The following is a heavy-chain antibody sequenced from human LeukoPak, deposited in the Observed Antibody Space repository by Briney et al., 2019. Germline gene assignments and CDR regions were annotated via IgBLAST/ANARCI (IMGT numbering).Heavy chain of an antibody. CDR3: ARVAVPRFLEWSHFDY. CDR2: ISSSSSYI. Sequence: VGSLRLSCAASGFTFSSYSMNWVRQAPGKGLEWVSSISSSSSYIYYADSVKGRFTISRDNAKNSLYLQMNSLRAEDTAVYYCARVAVPRFLEWSHFDYWGQGTLVTVSS. J-gene: IGHJ4*02. D-gene: IGHD3-3*01. CDR1: GFTFSSYS. V-gene: IGHV3-21*01.